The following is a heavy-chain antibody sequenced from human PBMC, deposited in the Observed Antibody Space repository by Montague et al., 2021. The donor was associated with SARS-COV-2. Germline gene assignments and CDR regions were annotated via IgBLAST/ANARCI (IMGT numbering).Heavy chain of an antibody. CDR1: GGPITSGGYY. V-gene: IGHV4-31*03. J-gene: IGHJ4*02. CDR3: VSSLPGNQFQFDY. CDR2: LYYNGMT. D-gene: IGHD1-14*01. Sequence: TLSLTCSVSGGPITSGGYYWTWIRQRPGGDLEWLGYLYYNGMTHYSPSLKSRASFSLDTSKNQFSLKLTSATATDSALYFCVSSLPGNQFQFDYWGQGALVTVSS.